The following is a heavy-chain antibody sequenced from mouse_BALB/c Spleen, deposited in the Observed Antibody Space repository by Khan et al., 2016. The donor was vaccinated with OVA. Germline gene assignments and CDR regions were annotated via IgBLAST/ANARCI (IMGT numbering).Heavy chain of an antibody. CDR1: GFSLTNYD. J-gene: IGHJ1*01. CDR3: VRRGNYYGSFYWYFDV. Sequence: VQLQESGPGLVAPSQSLSITCTVSGFSLTNYDISWIRQPPGKGLEWLGVIWTGGGTNYNSAFMSRLSISKDNSKSQVFLKMNSLQTDDTALYYCVRRGNYYGSFYWYFDVWGAGTTVTVSS. V-gene: IGHV2-9-2*01. CDR2: IWTGGGT. D-gene: IGHD1-1*01.